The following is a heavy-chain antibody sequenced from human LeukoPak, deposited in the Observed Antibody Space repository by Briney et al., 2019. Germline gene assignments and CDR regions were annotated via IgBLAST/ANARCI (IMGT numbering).Heavy chain of an antibody. D-gene: IGHD2-2*01. Sequence: GESLKISCKGSGYTFTSNWVGWVRQMPGKGLEWMGIIYPGDSETRYSPSFKGQATISADRFINTAYLRWSSLKASDTALYYCARVGDIVVVPAAEYYFDYWGQGTLVTVSS. V-gene: IGHV5-51*01. J-gene: IGHJ4*02. CDR1: GYTFTSNW. CDR3: ARVGDIVVVPAAEYYFDY. CDR2: IYPGDSET.